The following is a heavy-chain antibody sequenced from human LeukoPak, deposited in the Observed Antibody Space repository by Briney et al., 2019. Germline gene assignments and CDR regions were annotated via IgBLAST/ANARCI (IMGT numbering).Heavy chain of an antibody. J-gene: IGHJ6*02. D-gene: IGHD6-13*01. CDR2: ISYDGSNK. Sequence: PGGSLRLSCAASGFTFSSYAMHWVRQAPGKGLEWVAVISYDGSNKYYADSGKGRFTIASDNSKTTLYLQMNSLRAEDTAVYYCARDSVSSWRYYYYYYGMDVWGQGTTVTVSS. V-gene: IGHV3-30-3*01. CDR3: ARDSVSSWRYYYYYYGMDV. CDR1: GFTFSSYA.